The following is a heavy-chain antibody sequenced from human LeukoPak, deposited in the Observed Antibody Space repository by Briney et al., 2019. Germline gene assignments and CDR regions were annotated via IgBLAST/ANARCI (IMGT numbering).Heavy chain of an antibody. CDR2: INPNSGGT. Sequence: ASVKVSCKASGYTFTGYYMHWVRQAPGQGLEWMGWINPNSGGTNYAQKFQGGVTMTRDTSISTAYMELSRLRSDDTAVYYCARTTGTLGEQLAPYYYYGMDVWGQGTTVTVSS. V-gene: IGHV1-2*02. D-gene: IGHD6-6*01. CDR1: GYTFTGYY. J-gene: IGHJ6*02. CDR3: ARTTGTLGEQLAPYYYYGMDV.